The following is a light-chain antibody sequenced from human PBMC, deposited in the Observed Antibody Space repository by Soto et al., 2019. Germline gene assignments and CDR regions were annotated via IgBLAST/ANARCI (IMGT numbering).Light chain of an antibody. V-gene: IGKV3-15*01. CDR1: QSVSSN. CDR2: GAS. J-gene: IGKJ4*01. CDR3: QHRSNWPIS. Sequence: EIVMTQSPATLSVSPGERATLSCRASQSVSSNLAWYQHKPGQAPRLLIYGASTRATGIPARFSGSGSGTDFTLTISSLEPEDFAIYYCQHRSNWPISFGGGTKVDIK.